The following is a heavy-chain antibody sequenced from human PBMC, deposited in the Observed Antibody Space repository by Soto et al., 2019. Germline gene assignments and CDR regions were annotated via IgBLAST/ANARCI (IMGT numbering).Heavy chain of an antibody. CDR2: VNPNNGDT. D-gene: IGHD3-10*01. J-gene: IGHJ4*02. CDR1: GYTFSNYD. V-gene: IGHV1-8*02. Sequence: QVQLVQSGAELKKPGASVKVSCKASGYTFSNYDINWVRQATGQGPEWIGWVNPNNGDTGYAQKFQRRVTLTTDISTTTAYMELTSLRSEVTASYYCAKVSRKGSAIDFDYWGQGTLITVSS. CDR3: AKVSRKGSAIDFDY.